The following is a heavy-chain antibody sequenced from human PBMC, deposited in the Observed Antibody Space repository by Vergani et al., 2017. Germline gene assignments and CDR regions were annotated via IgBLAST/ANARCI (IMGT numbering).Heavy chain of an antibody. J-gene: IGHJ6*02. D-gene: IGHD3-22*01. CDR3: ERVGRYYDSCGYYYGGHYYYVMDV. Sequence: EVQLVESGGGLVKPGGSLRLSCAASGFTFSSYSMNWVRQAPGKGLEWVSSISSSSSYIYYADSVKGRFTISRDNAKNSLYLQMNSLRAEDTAVYYCERVGRYYDSCGYYYGGHYYYVMDVWGQGTTVTVSS. CDR1: GFTFSSYS. CDR2: ISSSSSYI. V-gene: IGHV3-21*01.